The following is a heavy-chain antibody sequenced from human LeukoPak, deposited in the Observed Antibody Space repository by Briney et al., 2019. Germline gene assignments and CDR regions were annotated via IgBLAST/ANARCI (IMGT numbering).Heavy chain of an antibody. CDR3: ARDSPHRSWGSGFDY. J-gene: IGHJ4*02. V-gene: IGHV3-21*01. CDR2: ISSSSSYI. Sequence: GGSLRLSCVASKFTFSSYSMNWVRQAPGKGLEWVSFISSSSSYIYYADSVKGRFTISRDNAKNSVYLQMNSLGAEDTAVYYCARDSPHRSWGSGFDYWGQGTLVTVSS. D-gene: IGHD3-16*01. CDR1: KFTFSSYS.